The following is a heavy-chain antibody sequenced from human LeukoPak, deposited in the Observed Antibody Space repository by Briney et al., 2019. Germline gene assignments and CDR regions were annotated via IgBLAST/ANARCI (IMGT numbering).Heavy chain of an antibody. CDR3: ARAMVRGLSNPFDS. Sequence: AASVKVSCKASGYTFTNYYLHWVRQAPGQGLEWMGMINPSGGSTTYAQKFQGRVTMTRDTSTSTVYMELSSLRSEDTAVYYCARAMVRGLSNPFDSWGQGTLVTVSS. CDR2: INPSGGST. V-gene: IGHV1-46*01. J-gene: IGHJ4*02. CDR1: GYTFTNYY. D-gene: IGHD3-10*01.